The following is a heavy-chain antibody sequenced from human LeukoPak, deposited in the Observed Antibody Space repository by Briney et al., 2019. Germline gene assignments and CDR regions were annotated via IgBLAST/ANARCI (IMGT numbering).Heavy chain of an antibody. CDR3: AKTYYYDSSGYRHFDY. CDR1: GFTFSSYD. Sequence: GSLRLSCAASGFTFSSYDMNWVRQAPGKGLEWVSAISGSGGSTYYADSVKGRFTISRDNSKNTLYLQMNSLRAEDTAVYYCAKTYYYDSSGYRHFDYWGQGTLVTVSS. V-gene: IGHV3-23*01. D-gene: IGHD3-22*01. CDR2: ISGSGGST. J-gene: IGHJ4*02.